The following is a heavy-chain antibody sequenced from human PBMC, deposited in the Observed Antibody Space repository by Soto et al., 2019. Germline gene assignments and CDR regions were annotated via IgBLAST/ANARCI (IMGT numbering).Heavy chain of an antibody. Sequence: SETLSLTCTVSGGSVSGGSYCWSWIRQPPGKGLEWIGYIYYSGSTNYNHSLKSRVTISVDTSKNQFSLKLSSVTAADTAVYYCARDGDYYDSSGYHDAFDIWGQGTMVTVSS. CDR3: ARDGDYYDSSGYHDAFDI. J-gene: IGHJ3*02. CDR1: GGSVSGGSYC. V-gene: IGHV4-61*01. CDR2: IYYSGST. D-gene: IGHD3-22*01.